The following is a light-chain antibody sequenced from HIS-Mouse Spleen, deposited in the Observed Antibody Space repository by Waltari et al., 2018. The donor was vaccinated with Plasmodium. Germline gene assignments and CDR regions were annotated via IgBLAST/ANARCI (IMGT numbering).Light chain of an antibody. J-gene: IGKJ1*01. CDR2: KAS. V-gene: IGKV1-5*03. Sequence: ITCRASQSISSWLAWYQQKPGKAPKLLIYKASSLESGVPSRFSGSGSGTEFTLTISSLQPDDFATYYCQQYPWTFGQGTKVEIK. CDR3: QQYPWT. CDR1: QSISSW.